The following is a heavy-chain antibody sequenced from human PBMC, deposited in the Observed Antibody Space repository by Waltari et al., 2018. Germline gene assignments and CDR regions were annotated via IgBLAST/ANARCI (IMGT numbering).Heavy chain of an antibody. CDR1: GFTFSSFG. V-gene: IGHV3-23*01. J-gene: IGHJ4*02. CDR2: ITDSGGAT. CDR3: VKGSGSGRPYYFDF. D-gene: IGHD5-12*01. Sequence: DVQLLESGGGLVQPGGSLRLSCAASGFTFSSFGMPWVRQGPGKGLEWVAAITDSGGATWHADSVKGRLTISRDNSNNTLYLQMNSLGVEDTAVYYCVKGSGSGRPYYFDFWGQGTLVTVSS.